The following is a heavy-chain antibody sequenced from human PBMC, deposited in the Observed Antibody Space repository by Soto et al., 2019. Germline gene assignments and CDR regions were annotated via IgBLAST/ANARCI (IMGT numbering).Heavy chain of an antibody. CDR3: ARDLGHRRGYFDY. D-gene: IGHD7-27*01. CDR2: ISYDGSNK. CDR1: GFTFSSYA. J-gene: IGHJ4*02. Sequence: QVQLVESGGGVVQPGRSLRLSCAASGFTFSSYAMHWVRQAPGKGLEWVAVISYDGSNKYYADSVKGRFTISRDNSKNTLYLQMNSLRAEDTAVYYCARDLGHRRGYFDYWGQGTLVTVSS. V-gene: IGHV3-30-3*01.